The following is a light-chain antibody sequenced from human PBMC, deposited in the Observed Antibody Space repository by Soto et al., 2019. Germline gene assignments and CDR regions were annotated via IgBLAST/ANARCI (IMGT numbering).Light chain of an antibody. J-gene: IGKJ1*01. CDR3: QKYNNWPAT. CDR1: QSVSSN. V-gene: IGKV3-15*01. CDR2: GAS. Sequence: EIVMTQSPATLSVSPGERATLSCRASQSVSSNLAWYQQKPGQAPRLLIYGASTRATGIPARFSGSGSGTEFTITISRLQSEDFEVYYCQKYNNWPATFGQGTKVEIK.